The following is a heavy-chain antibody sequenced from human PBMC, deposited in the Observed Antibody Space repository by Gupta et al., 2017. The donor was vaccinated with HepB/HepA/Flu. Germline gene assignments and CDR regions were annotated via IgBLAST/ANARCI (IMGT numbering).Heavy chain of an antibody. CDR2: ISTDSSDK. Sequence: EVQLLESGGGLVQPGGSLRLSCAGSGFTFRGYGMSWVRQAPGKGLEWVSIISTDSSDKYYVDSVKGRFTISRDNSRNTLYLQMNSLTAEDTAVYFCTKGESGGGYYSPFDSWGQGTLVTVSS. J-gene: IGHJ4*02. CDR1: GFTFRGYG. V-gene: IGHV3-23*01. D-gene: IGHD3-22*01. CDR3: TKGESGGGYYSPFDS.